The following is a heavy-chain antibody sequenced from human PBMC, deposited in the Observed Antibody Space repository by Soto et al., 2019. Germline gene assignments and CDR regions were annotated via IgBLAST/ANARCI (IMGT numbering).Heavy chain of an antibody. J-gene: IGHJ6*02. D-gene: IGHD2-2*02. CDR2: ISWDGGST. CDR3: AKDIYIRSGYYYYGMDV. V-gene: IGHV3-43*01. CDR1: GFTFDDYT. Sequence: GSLRLSCAASGFTFDDYTMHWVRQAPGKGLEWVSLISWDGGSTYYADSVKGRFTISRDNSKNSLYLQMNSLRTEDTALYYCAKDIYIRSGYYYYGMDVWGQGTTVTVSS.